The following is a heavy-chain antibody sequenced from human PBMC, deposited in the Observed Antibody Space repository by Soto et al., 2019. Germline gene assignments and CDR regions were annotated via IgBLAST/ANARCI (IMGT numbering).Heavy chain of an antibody. D-gene: IGHD6-19*01. V-gene: IGHV4-34*01. CDR1: GGSFSGYY. CDR3: AEGYSSGWSNWFDP. J-gene: IGHJ5*02. Sequence: LSLTCAVYGGSFSGYYWSWIRQPPGKGLEWIGEINHSGSTNYNPSLKSRVTISVDTSKNQFSLKLSSVTAADAAVYYCAEGYSSGWSNWFDPWGQGTLVTVSS. CDR2: INHSGST.